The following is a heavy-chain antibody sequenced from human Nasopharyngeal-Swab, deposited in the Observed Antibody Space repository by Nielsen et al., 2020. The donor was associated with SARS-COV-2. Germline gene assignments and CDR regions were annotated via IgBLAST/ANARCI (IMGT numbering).Heavy chain of an antibody. Sequence: PGKGLEWIGEINHSGSTNYNPSLKSRVTISVDTSKNQFSLKLSSVTAAGTAVYYCARGLRWVAVVRWELLSGFDYWGQGTLVTVSS. CDR3: ARGLRWVAVVRWELLSGFDY. D-gene: IGHD1-26*01. CDR2: INHSGST. V-gene: IGHV4-34*01. J-gene: IGHJ4*02.